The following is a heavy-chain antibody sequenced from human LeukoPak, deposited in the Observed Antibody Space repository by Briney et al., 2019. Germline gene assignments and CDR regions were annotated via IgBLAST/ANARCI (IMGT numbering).Heavy chain of an antibody. V-gene: IGHV3-23*01. CDR3: TKDRRQWVVPYFDS. CDR1: GFTFSTYA. D-gene: IGHD6-19*01. J-gene: IGHJ4*02. Sequence: GGSLRLSCAASGFTFSTYAMSWVRHTPGKGLEWVSGISSGGNTQYTDAVKGRFTVSRDNSKNTLHLQMDSLRAEDTAIYYCTKDRRQWVVPYFDSWGQGTVVTVSS. CDR2: ISSGGNT.